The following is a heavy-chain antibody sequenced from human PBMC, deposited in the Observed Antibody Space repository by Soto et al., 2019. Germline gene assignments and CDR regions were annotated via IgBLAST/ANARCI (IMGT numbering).Heavy chain of an antibody. CDR1: GFTFSSYN. J-gene: IGHJ5*02. CDR2: ISTTSSII. CDR3: ARTFYGSGGFDP. V-gene: IGHV3-48*01. D-gene: IGHD3-10*01. Sequence: EVQLVESGGGLVQPGGSLRLSCVASGFTFSSYNMNWVRQAPGKGLEWLSYISTTSSIIYYADSVKGRFTVSRGNAKNSLYLQMNSLRVEDTAVYSCARTFYGSGGFDPWGQGTLVTVSS.